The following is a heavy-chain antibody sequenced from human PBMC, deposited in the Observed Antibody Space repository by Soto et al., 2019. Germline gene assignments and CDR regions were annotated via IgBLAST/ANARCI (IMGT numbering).Heavy chain of an antibody. D-gene: IGHD2-21*01. Sequence: SETLSLTWSFSCCSFKRGSYSWSWMRQPQGKGLERIGYVYHPGRNSQNPSLKSRVPISMDTSKNQFSLKLDSVTAADTAVDFCARDCAYFDSWGQGTLVTVSS. CDR3: ARDCAYFDS. J-gene: IGHJ4*02. CDR1: CCSFKRGSYS. V-gene: IGHV4-61*01. CDR2: VYHPGRN.